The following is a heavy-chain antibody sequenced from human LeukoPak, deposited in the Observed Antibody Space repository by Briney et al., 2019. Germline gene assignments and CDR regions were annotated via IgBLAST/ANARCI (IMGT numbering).Heavy chain of an antibody. Sequence: GGSLRLTCAASGFTFSNYGMHWVRQTPGKGLEGMTFIQYDGDKRYYAESVEGRFTISRDNSKNTLYLQMNSLRPDDTAMYYCAEDIAIVGLFVMGLEYWGQGTLVTASS. J-gene: IGHJ4*02. D-gene: IGHD3/OR15-3a*01. CDR1: GFTFSNYG. CDR2: IQYDGDKR. CDR3: AEDIAIVGLFVMGLEY. V-gene: IGHV3-30*02.